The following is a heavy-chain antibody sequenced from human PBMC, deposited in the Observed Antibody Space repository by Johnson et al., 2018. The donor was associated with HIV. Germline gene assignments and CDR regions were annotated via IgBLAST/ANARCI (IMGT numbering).Heavy chain of an antibody. D-gene: IGHD1-1*01. CDR2: ISHDGNKK. CDR1: GFTFSSYA. V-gene: IGHV3-30-3*01. CDR3: TTGVFHAYDM. J-gene: IGHJ3*02. Sequence: QVQLVESGGGLVKPGGSLRLSCAASGFTFSSYAMQWVRQAPGKGLEWVAVISHDGNKKYYADSVQGRFTISRDNSKNTLYLQMNSLRAEDTAVYYCTTGVFHAYDMWGQGTMVTVSS.